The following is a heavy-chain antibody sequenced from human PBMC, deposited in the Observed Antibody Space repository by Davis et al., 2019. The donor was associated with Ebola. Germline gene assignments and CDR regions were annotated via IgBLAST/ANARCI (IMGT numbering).Heavy chain of an antibody. CDR1: GFTFSSYW. Sequence: GESLKISCAASGFTFSSYWMHWVRQAPGKGLVWVSRINSDGSSTSYADSVKGRFTISRDNAKNTLYLQMNSLRAEDTAVYYCARDYTDYYYGMDVWGQGTTVTVSS. CDR2: INSDGSST. V-gene: IGHV3-74*01. D-gene: IGHD2-2*02. CDR3: ARDYTDYYYGMDV. J-gene: IGHJ6*02.